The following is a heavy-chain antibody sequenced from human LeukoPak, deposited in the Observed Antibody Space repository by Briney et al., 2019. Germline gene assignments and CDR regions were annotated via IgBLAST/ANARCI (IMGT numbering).Heavy chain of an antibody. CDR1: GYTFTSYG. CDR3: ARGLYGSGSHDAFDI. V-gene: IGHV1-18*01. CDR2: ISAYNGNT. D-gene: IGHD3-10*01. Sequence: ASVKVSCEASGYTFTSYGIIWVRQAPGQGLEWMGWISAYNGNTNYAQKLQGRVTMTTDTSTSTAYMELRSLRSDDTAVYYCARGLYGSGSHDAFDIWGQGTMVTVSS. J-gene: IGHJ3*02.